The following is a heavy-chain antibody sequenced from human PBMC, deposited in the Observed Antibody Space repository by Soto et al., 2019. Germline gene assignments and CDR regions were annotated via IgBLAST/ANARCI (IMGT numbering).Heavy chain of an antibody. V-gene: IGHV3-30*03. CDR2: ISYDGSNK. D-gene: IGHD3-10*01. CDR3: VGGQYYFDY. CDR1: GFPFTTYG. Sequence: QVQLVESGGGVVQPGRSLRLSCAASGFPFTTYGMHWVREGPGKGLEWVAVISYDGSNKYYADSVKGRFTISRDNSKNTRYRQRNSLRPEDTALYYCVGGQYYFDYRGQGTLVIVSS. J-gene: IGHJ4*02.